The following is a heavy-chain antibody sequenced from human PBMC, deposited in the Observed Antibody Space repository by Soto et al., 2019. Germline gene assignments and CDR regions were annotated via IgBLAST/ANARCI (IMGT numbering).Heavy chain of an antibody. CDR3: ARESHDILTGPPWVWYFDL. V-gene: IGHV4-34*01. J-gene: IGHJ2*01. Sequence: QVQLQQWGAGPLRPLETLSLTCGVSGGSFSGYYWAWIRQSPGKGLEWIGEINDRGSINYNPSLKSRVSISVDTSKNHYPLNLTSVTAADTAVYSCARESHDILTGPPWVWYFDLWGRGTLVTVSS. CDR2: INDRGSI. D-gene: IGHD3-9*01. CDR1: GGSFSGYY.